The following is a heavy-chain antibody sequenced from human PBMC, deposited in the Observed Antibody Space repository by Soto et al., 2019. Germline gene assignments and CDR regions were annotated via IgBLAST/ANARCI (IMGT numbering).Heavy chain of an antibody. J-gene: IGHJ6*02. CDR2: INSDGSST. CDR1: GFTFSSYW. CDR3: ARTRGAAARLYGMDV. D-gene: IGHD6-6*01. Sequence: EVQLVESGGRLVQPGGSLRLSCAASGFTFSSYWMHWVRQAPGKGLVWVSRINSDGSSTSYADSVKGRFTISRDNAKNTLYLQMNSLRAEDTAVYYCARTRGAAARLYGMDVWGQGTTVTVSS. V-gene: IGHV3-74*01.